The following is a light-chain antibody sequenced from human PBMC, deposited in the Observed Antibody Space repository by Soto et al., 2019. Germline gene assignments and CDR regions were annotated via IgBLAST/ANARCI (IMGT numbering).Light chain of an antibody. CDR2: GAS. Sequence: IVLMQSPGTLSLSPGERATLSCRASQSVSNNFLARYQQKPGQAPRLLIDGASSRATGTPDRFSGSGSGTDFTLTISRLEPEEFAVYYCQQYGTSPPLTFGGGTKVEIK. CDR3: QQYGTSPPLT. CDR1: QSVSNNF. V-gene: IGKV3-20*01. J-gene: IGKJ4*01.